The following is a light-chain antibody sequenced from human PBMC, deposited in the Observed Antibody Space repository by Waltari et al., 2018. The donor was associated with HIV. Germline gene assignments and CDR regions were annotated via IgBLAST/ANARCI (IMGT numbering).Light chain of an antibody. CDR1: SKHVGGYKY. J-gene: IGLJ3*02. CDR2: AVT. CDR3: SSFTSRSILV. Sequence: QSALTQPASRFGSPGQSITISCTGTSKHVGGYKYVSGYQQHPGKAPKLLIYAVTNRPSGVSDRFSVSNSGSTASLTISGLQAEDEADYYCSSFTSRSILVFGGGTKLTV. V-gene: IGLV2-14*03.